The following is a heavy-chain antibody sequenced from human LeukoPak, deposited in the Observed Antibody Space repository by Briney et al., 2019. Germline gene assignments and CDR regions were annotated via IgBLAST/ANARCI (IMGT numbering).Heavy chain of an antibody. D-gene: IGHD3-22*01. CDR3: ARATYDSSGYYKPSPLFDY. CDR2: ISAYNGNT. Sequence: GASVKVSCKASGYTFTSYGISWVRQAPGQGLEWMGWISAYNGNTNYAQKLQGRVTMTTDTSTSTAYMELRSLRSDDTAVYYCARATYDSSGYYKPSPLFDYWGQGTLVTVSS. CDR1: GYTFTSYG. V-gene: IGHV1-18*01. J-gene: IGHJ4*02.